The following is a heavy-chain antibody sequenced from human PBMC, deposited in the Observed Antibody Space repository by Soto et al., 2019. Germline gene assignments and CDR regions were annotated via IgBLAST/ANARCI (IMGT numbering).Heavy chain of an antibody. CDR2: VIPIFGTA. D-gene: IGHD5-18*01. CDR1: GGTFRNYA. Sequence: SVKVSCKASGGTFRNYAISWVRQAPGQGLEWMGGVIPIFGTANYAQKFQGRVTITADESTSTAYMELNSLRSEDTAVYYCAKIPGYSYGYGLGYYLDHWGQGTPVTVSS. CDR3: AKIPGYSYGYGLGYYLDH. J-gene: IGHJ4*02. V-gene: IGHV1-69*13.